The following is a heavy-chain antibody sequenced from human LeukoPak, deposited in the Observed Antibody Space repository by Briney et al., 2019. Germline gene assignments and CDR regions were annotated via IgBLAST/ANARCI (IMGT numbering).Heavy chain of an antibody. CDR2: IKSKTDGGTT. CDR1: GFTFSNAW. Sequence: PGGSLRLSCAASGFTFSNAWMSWVRQAPGKGLEWVGRIKSKTDGGTTDYAAPVKGRLTISRDDSKNTLYLQMNSLKTADTAVYYCTTTNVVATISPDYWGQGTLVTVSS. CDR3: TTTNVVATISPDY. D-gene: IGHD5-12*01. V-gene: IGHV3-15*01. J-gene: IGHJ4*02.